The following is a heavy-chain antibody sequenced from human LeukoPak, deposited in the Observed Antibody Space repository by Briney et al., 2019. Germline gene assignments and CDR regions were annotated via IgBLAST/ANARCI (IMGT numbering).Heavy chain of an antibody. V-gene: IGHV1-69*04. D-gene: IGHD5-12*01. CDR1: GGTFSSYA. Sequence: ASVKVSCKASGGTFSSYAISWVRQAPGQGLEWMGRIIPILGIANYAQKFQGRVTITADKSTSTAYMELSSLRSEDTAVYYCAKGCRDGYNFEGLSLYYFDYWGQGTLVTVSS. J-gene: IGHJ4*02. CDR2: IIPILGIA. CDR3: AKGCRDGYNFEGLSLYYFDY.